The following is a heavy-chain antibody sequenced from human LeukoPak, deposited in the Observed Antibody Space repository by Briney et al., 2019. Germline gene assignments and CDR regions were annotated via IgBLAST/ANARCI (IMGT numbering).Heavy chain of an antibody. Sequence: SEALSLTCTVSGGSISSYYWSWIRQPAGKGLEWIGRIYTSGSTNYNPSLKSRVTISVDTSKNQFSLNLNSVTAADTAVYYCARVEKYTSSGPTDPWGQGTLVTVSS. D-gene: IGHD6-13*01. J-gene: IGHJ5*02. CDR2: IYTSGST. V-gene: IGHV4-4*07. CDR1: GGSISSYY. CDR3: ARVEKYTSSGPTDP.